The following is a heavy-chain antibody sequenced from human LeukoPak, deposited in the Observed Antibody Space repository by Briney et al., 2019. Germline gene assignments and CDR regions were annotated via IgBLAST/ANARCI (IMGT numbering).Heavy chain of an antibody. V-gene: IGHV3-7*01. CDR3: ARDGRGVLRYFDWLSSKPGFFDY. D-gene: IGHD3-9*01. CDR1: GFTVSSNY. Sequence: PGGSLRLSCAASGFTVSSNYMSWVRQAPGKGLEWVANIKQDGSEKYYVDSVKGRFTISRDNAKNSLYLQMNSLRAEDTAVYYCARDGRGVLRYFDWLSSKPGFFDYWGQGTLVTVSS. CDR2: IKQDGSEK. J-gene: IGHJ4*02.